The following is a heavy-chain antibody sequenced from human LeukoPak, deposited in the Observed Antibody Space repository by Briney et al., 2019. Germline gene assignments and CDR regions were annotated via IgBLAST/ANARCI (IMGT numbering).Heavy chain of an antibody. CDR2: ISSSSSYI. CDR1: GFTFSSYS. V-gene: IGHV3-21*04. Sequence: PGGSLRLSWAASGFTFSSYSMNWVRQAPGKGLEWVSSISSSSSYIYYADSVKGRFTISRDNSKNTLYLQMNTLRAEDTAVYYCAKRSVTGSYFFDYWGQGTLVTVSS. CDR3: AKRSVTGSYFFDY. D-gene: IGHD1-26*01. J-gene: IGHJ4*02.